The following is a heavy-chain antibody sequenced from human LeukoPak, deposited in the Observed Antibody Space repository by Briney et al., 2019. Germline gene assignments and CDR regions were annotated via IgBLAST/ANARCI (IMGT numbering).Heavy chain of an antibody. Sequence: SETLSLTCAVYGGSFSGYYWSWIRQPPGKGLEWIGEINHSGSTNYNPSLKSRVTISVDTSKNQFSLKLSSVTAADTAVYYCARHVSYDILTGPYQNTAFDYWGQGTLVTVSS. CDR3: ARHVSYDILTGPYQNTAFDY. CDR2: INHSGST. D-gene: IGHD3-9*01. J-gene: IGHJ4*02. CDR1: GGSFSGYY. V-gene: IGHV4-34*01.